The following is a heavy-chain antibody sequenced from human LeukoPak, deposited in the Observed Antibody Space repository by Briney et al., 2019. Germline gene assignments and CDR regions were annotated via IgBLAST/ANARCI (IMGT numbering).Heavy chain of an antibody. CDR3: ARDNSVGDYAWWFDP. CDR2: INAGNGNT. Sequence: GASVKVSCKASGYTFTSYGISWVRQAPGQGLEWMGWINAGNGNTKYSQEFQGRVTITRDTSASTAYMELSSLRSEDTAVYYCARDNSVGDYAWWFDPWGQGTLVTVSS. J-gene: IGHJ5*02. CDR1: GYTFTSYG. D-gene: IGHD1-26*01. V-gene: IGHV1-3*03.